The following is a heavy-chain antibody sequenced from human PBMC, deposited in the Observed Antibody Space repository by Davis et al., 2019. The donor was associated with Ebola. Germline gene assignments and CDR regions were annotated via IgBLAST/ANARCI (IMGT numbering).Heavy chain of an antibody. CDR3: AAASLYYYYYMGV. D-gene: IGHD2-2*01. Sequence: SVKVSCKASGFTFTRSAVQWVRQARGQRLEWIGWVVVGSGNTNYTHQFQDRVTISRDMSTSTAYMELSSLRSEDTAVYFCAAASLYYYYYMGVWGKGTTVTASS. J-gene: IGHJ6*03. V-gene: IGHV1-58*01. CDR1: GFTFTRSA. CDR2: VVVGSGNT.